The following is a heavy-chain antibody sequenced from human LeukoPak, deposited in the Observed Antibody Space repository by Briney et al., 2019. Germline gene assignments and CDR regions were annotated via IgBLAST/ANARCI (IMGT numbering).Heavy chain of an antibody. CDR2: IYYSGST. J-gene: IGHJ4*02. V-gene: IGHV4-59*12. CDR1: GGSISSYY. Sequence: SETLSLTCTVSGGSISSYYWSWIRQPPGKGLEWIGYIYYSGSTNYNPSLKSRVTISVDTSKNQFSLKLSSVTAADTAVYYCARGRWLVPFDYWGQGTLVTVSS. D-gene: IGHD6-19*01. CDR3: ARGRWLVPFDY.